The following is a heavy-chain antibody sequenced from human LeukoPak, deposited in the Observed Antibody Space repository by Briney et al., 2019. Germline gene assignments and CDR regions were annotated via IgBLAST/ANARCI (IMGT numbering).Heavy chain of an antibody. CDR3: ARVTPSFAHNWFDP. D-gene: IGHD3-10*01. CDR2: VYHSGGT. Sequence: PSETPSLTCTVSGGSISTYYWSWIRQPPEKGLEWIGDVYHSGGTNYNPSLKSRVTISVDTSKNQFSLRLTSVTAADTAVYYCARVTPSFAHNWFDPWGQGTLVTVSS. J-gene: IGHJ5*02. V-gene: IGHV4-59*12. CDR1: GGSISTYY.